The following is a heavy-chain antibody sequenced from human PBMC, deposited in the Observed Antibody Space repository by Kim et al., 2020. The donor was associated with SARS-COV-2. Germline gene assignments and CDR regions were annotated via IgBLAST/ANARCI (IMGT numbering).Heavy chain of an antibody. CDR2: IDWDGDK. J-gene: IGHJ4*02. V-gene: IGHV2-70*01. CDR1: GFSLTTSGMC. D-gene: IGHD2-8*02. CDR3: ARIRRDTGGYRKVDY. Sequence: SGPTLVNPTQTLTLTCTFSGFSLTTSGMCVTWIRQPPGKALEWLAMIDWDGDKHYTTSLRSRLTISKDISKNQVVLTMTNMDPVDTATFYCARIRRDTGGYRKVDYWGRGTLVTVSS.